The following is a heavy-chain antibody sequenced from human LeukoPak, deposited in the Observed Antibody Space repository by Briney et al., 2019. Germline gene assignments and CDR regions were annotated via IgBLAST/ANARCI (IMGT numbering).Heavy chain of an antibody. CDR3: AMQWLVKGGYYFDY. CDR2: ITSSSSI. J-gene: IGHJ4*02. D-gene: IGHD6-19*01. V-gene: IGHV3-48*01. Sequence: GGSLRLSCAASGFPFSSYNMNWVRQAPGKGLEWVSFITSSSSIYYADSVKGRFTISRDNAKNSLFLQMNSLRAEDTAVYYCAMQWLVKGGYYFDYWGQGTLVSVSS. CDR1: GFPFSSYN.